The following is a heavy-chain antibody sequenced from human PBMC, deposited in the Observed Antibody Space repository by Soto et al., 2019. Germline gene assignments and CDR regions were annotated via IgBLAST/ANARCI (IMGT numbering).Heavy chain of an antibody. CDR1: GFTFTSSA. D-gene: IGHD3-10*01. V-gene: IGHV1-58*01. J-gene: IGHJ4*02. CDR2: IVVGSGNT. CDR3: AAPPMGRGFDAQNFDY. Sequence: QMQLVQSGPEVKKPGTSVKVSCKASGFTFTSSAVQWVRQARGQRLEWIGWIVVGSGNTNYAQKFQERVTITRDMSRSTADMELSSLRSEDTAVYYCAAPPMGRGFDAQNFDYWGQGTLVTVSS.